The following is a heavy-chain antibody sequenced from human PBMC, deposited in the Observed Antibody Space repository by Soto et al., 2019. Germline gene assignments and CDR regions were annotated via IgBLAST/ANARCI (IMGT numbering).Heavy chain of an antibody. CDR2: IYYSGST. V-gene: IGHV4-31*03. Sequence: SETLSLTCTVSGGSISSGGYYWSWIRQHPGKGLEWIGYIYYSGSTYYNPSLRSRVTISVDTSKNQFSLKLSSVTAADTAVYYCARDVQGRSSYYYYYMDVWGKGTTVTVSS. CDR3: ARDVQGRSSYYYYYMDV. J-gene: IGHJ6*03. CDR1: GGSISSGGYY. D-gene: IGHD6-13*01.